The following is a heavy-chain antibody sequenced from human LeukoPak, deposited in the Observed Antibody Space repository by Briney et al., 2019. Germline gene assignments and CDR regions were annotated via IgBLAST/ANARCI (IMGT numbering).Heavy chain of an antibody. CDR1: GFTFSSYW. CDR3: ARVVLRYFDWLVGGYFDY. CDR2: IKQDGSEK. D-gene: IGHD3-9*01. V-gene: IGHV3-7*01. Sequence: PGGSLRLSCAASGFTFSSYWMSWVRQAPGKGLEWVANIKQDGSEKYYVDSVKDRFTISRDNAKNSLYLQMNSLRAEDTAVYYCARVVLRYFDWLVGGYFDYWGQGTLVTVSS. J-gene: IGHJ4*02.